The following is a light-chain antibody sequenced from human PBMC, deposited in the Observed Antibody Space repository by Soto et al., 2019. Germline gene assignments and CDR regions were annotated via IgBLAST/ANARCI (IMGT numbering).Light chain of an antibody. Sequence: QSVLTQPASVSGSPGQSIAISCTGTSSDVGGYNYVSWYQHHPGKAPKLMIYEVNNRPSGVSNRFSGSKSGNTASLTISGLQAEDEADYYCSSYTSSSTPYVFGTGTKVTVL. J-gene: IGLJ1*01. V-gene: IGLV2-14*01. CDR2: EVN. CDR1: SSDVGGYNY. CDR3: SSYTSSSTPYV.